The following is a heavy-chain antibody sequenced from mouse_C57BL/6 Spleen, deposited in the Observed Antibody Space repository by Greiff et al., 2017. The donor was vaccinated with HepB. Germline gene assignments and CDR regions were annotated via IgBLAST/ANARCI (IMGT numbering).Heavy chain of an antibody. D-gene: IGHD2-3*01. Sequence: VQLQQSGAELVRPGASVTLSCKASGYTFTDYEMHWVKQTPVHGLEWIGAIDPETGGTAYNQKFKGKAILTADKSSSTAYMELRSLTSEDSAVYYCTRDHDGYYSAWFAYWGQGTLVTVSA. J-gene: IGHJ3*01. V-gene: IGHV1-15*01. CDR1: GYTFTDYE. CDR3: TRDHDGYYSAWFAY. CDR2: IDPETGGT.